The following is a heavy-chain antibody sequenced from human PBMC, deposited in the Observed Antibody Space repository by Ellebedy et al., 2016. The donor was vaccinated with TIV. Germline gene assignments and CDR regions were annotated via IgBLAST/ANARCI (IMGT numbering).Heavy chain of an antibody. J-gene: IGHJ3*02. D-gene: IGHD4-23*01. CDR1: GLTFSSHA. CDR2: LSGSGGNT. CDR3: ARDPVGVGPAFDI. Sequence: GESLKISCAASGLTFSSHAMSWVRQAPGKGLEWVSSLSGSGGNTYYADSVKGRFTISRDNSKDTLYLQVNSLRAANTAVYYCARDPVGVGPAFDIWGQGTMVTVSS. V-gene: IGHV3-23*01.